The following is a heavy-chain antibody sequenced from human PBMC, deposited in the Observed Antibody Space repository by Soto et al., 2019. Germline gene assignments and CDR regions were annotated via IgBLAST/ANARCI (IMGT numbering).Heavy chain of an antibody. CDR3: ARSVVVAPTPLNWFDP. V-gene: IGHV1-18*01. CDR2: ISAYNGIT. CDR1: GYTFTSYG. Sequence: QVQLVQSGAEVKKPGASVKVSFKASGYTFTSYGISWVRQAPGQGLEWMGWISAYNGITTYGQKRQGRVTMTTDTSTRTAYMELRSLRSDDTAVYYCARSVVVAPTPLNWFDPWVQGTLVTVSS. D-gene: IGHD2-15*01. J-gene: IGHJ5*02.